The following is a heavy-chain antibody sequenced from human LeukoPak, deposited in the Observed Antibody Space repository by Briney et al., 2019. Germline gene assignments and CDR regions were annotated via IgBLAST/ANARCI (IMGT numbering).Heavy chain of an antibody. Sequence: SETLSLTCAVYGGSFSGYYWSWIRQPPGKGLEWIGEINHSGSTNYNPSLKSRATISVDTSKNQFSLKLSSVTAADTAVYYCARGRRPPSLFDYWGQGTLVTVSS. V-gene: IGHV4-34*01. J-gene: IGHJ4*02. CDR1: GGSFSGYY. CDR3: ARGRRPPSLFDY. CDR2: INHSGST.